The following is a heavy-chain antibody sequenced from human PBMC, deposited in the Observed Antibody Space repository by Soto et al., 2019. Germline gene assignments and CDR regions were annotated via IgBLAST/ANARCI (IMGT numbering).Heavy chain of an antibody. Sequence: GGSLRLSCAASGFTFSSYAMNWVRQAPGKGLEWVSVISGSDGSTYYADSVKGRFTISRDNSKNTLYVEMNSLKTEDTAAYYCSHGYYQYFESWGQGTLVTVSS. D-gene: IGHD5-18*01. CDR1: GFTFSSYA. CDR3: SHGYYQYFES. CDR2: ISGSDGST. J-gene: IGHJ4*02. V-gene: IGHV3-23*01.